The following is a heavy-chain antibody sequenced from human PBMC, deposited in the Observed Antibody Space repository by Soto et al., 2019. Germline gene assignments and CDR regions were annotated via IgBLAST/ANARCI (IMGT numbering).Heavy chain of an antibody. D-gene: IGHD6-6*01. CDR3: AKDLVLYSSSSPHYFDY. V-gene: IGHV3-23*01. CDR1: GFTFSSYS. J-gene: IGHJ4*02. Sequence: PGVSLRLSFAASGFTFSSYSMSWVRQAPGKGLEWVSAISGSGGSTYYADSVKGRFTISRDNSKNTLYLQMNSLRAEDSATYYCAKDLVLYSSSSPHYFDYWGQGSLVTVSS. CDR2: ISGSGGST.